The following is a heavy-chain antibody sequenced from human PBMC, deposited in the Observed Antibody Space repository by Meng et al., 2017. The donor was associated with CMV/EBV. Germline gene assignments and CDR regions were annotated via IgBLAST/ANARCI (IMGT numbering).Heavy chain of an antibody. D-gene: IGHD2-2*03. CDR2: ISYDARNR. J-gene: IGHJ4*02. Sequence: GESLKISCAASGFTFNSYAMHWVRQAPGKGLDWVALISYDARNRYYADSVKGRFTISRDNSKNTLYLQMNSLRAEDTALYYCAKDIRGYWYSLEYWGQGTLVTVSS. CDR1: GFTFNSYA. V-gene: IGHV3-30*04. CDR3: AKDIRGYWYSLEY.